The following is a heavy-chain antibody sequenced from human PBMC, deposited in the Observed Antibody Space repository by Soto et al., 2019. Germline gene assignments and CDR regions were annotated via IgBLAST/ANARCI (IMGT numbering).Heavy chain of an antibody. CDR3: AKPMGCKWFAP. V-gene: IGHV2-5*02. J-gene: IGHJ5*02. CDR1: GFSLNTDGVA. Sequence: QITLKESGPTLVKPTQTLTLTCTFSGFSLNTDGVAVGWIRQPPGKALEWLALIYWDDDKRYNPSLKTRLTVTKDTSKTQVVLTMTNMDPVDTATYYCAKPMGCKWFAPWGQGTLVTVSP. D-gene: IGHD6-19*01. CDR2: IYWDDDK.